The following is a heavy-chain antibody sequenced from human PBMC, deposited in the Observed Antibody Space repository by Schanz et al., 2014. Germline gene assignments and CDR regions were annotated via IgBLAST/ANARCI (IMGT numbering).Heavy chain of an antibody. CDR2: IRYDGRNK. Sequence: QVQLVESGGGVVQPGRSLRLSCVASGFTFISYDIHWVRQAPGKGLEWVAVIRYDGRNKNFVESVKGRFTISRDNSNNTVYLQMNTLRAEDTAVYYCAKRNHDMQSLPLDYWGQGTLVIVSS. J-gene: IGHJ4*02. V-gene: IGHV3-33*06. CDR3: AKRNHDMQSLPLDY. D-gene: IGHD3-9*01. CDR1: GFTFISYD.